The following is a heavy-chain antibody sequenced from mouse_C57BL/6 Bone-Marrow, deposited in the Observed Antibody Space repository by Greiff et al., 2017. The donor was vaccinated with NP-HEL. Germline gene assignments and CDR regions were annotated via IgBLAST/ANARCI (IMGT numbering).Heavy chain of an antibody. CDR2: IRNKANGYTT. D-gene: IGHD4-1*01. J-gene: IGHJ2*01. V-gene: IGHV7-3*01. CDR1: GFTFTDYY. CDR3: ARYGTGPYYFDY. Sequence: EVQLVESGGGLVQPGGSLSLSCAASGFTFTDYYMSWVRQPPGKALEWLGFIRNKANGYTTEYSASVKGRFTISRDNSQSILYLQMNALRAEDSATYYCARYGTGPYYFDYWGQGTTLTVSS.